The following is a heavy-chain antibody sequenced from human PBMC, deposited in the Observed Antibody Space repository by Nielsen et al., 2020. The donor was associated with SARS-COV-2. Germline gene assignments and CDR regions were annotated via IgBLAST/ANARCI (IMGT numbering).Heavy chain of an antibody. Sequence: SKTLSLTCTVSGGSISSGDYYWSWIRQPPGKGLEWIGYIYYSGSTYYNPSLKSRVTISVDTSKNQFSLKLSSVTAADTAVYYCARDYGYCGGDCDYYYGMDVWGQGTTVTVSS. J-gene: IGHJ6*02. CDR1: GGSISSGDYY. V-gene: IGHV4-30-4*01. CDR3: ARDYGYCGGDCDYYYGMDV. CDR2: IYYSGST. D-gene: IGHD2-21*02.